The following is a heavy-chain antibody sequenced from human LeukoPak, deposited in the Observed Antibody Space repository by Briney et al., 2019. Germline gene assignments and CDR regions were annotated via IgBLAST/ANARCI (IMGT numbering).Heavy chain of an antibody. D-gene: IGHD3-10*01. CDR3: ARGYGSGSLYGMDV. J-gene: IGHJ6*02. CDR2: FYAGGDT. V-gene: IGHV3-53*01. CDR1: GFTVSSNY. Sequence: GGSLRLSCAASGFTVSSNYMSWVRQAPGKGLEWVSVFYAGGDTYYADSVKGRFTISRDNSKNTLYLQMNSLRAEDTAVYYCARGYGSGSLYGMDVWGQGTTVTVSS.